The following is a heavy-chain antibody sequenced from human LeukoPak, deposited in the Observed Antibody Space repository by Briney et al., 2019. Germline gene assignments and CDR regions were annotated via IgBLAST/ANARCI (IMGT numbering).Heavy chain of an antibody. CDR2: IIPIFGTA. V-gene: IGHV1-69*05. CDR1: GGTFSSYA. CDR3: ARGITVVRGVIKGGMDV. D-gene: IGHD3-10*01. J-gene: IGHJ6*02. Sequence: ASVKVSCKASGGTFSSYAICWVRQAPGQGLEWMGGIIPIFGTANYAQKFQGRVTITTDESTSTVYMELSSLRSGDTAVYYCARGITVVRGVIKGGMDVWGQGTTVTVSS.